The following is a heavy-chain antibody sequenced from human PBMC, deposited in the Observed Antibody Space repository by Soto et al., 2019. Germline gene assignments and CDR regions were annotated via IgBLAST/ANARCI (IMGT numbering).Heavy chain of an antibody. Sequence: QVQLVQSGAEVKNPGASVKVSCRTSGYTFTDYYLHWVRQAPGQGLEWMGWINPQSGGTNYAQRFRDWPTLTRHSSISTAYMELSRLKSDSTAVYYCARVPNSFEYSSPTPAYHFDYWGHVPLVTVSS. D-gene: IGHD6-6*01. CDR1: GYTFTDYY. V-gene: IGHV1-2*04. CDR2: INPQSGGT. CDR3: ARVPNSFEYSSPTPAYHFDY. J-gene: IGHJ4*01.